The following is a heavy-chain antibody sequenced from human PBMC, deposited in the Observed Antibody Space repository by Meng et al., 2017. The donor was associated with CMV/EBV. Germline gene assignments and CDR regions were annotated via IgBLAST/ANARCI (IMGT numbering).Heavy chain of an antibody. CDR3: ARERGTTDILTGSGLYYGMDV. J-gene: IGHJ6*02. V-gene: IGHV1-69*10. Sequence: SVKVSCKASGGTFSSYAISWVRQAPGQGLEWMGGIIPILGIANYAQKFQGRVTITADKSTSTAYMELSSLRSEDTAVYYCARERGTTDILTGSGLYYGMDVWGQGTTVTVSS. D-gene: IGHD3-9*01. CDR1: GGTFSSYA. CDR2: IIPILGIA.